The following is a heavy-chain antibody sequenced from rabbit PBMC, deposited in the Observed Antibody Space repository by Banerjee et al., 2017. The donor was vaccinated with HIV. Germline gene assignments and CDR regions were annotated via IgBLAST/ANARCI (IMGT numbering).Heavy chain of an antibody. J-gene: IGHJ3*01. CDR1: GFSFSSSYW. CDR2: IYARSSGST. V-gene: IGHV1S40*01. Sequence: QSLEESGGDLVKPGASLTLTCTASGFSFSSSYWICWVRQAPGKGLEWIACIYARSSGSTYYASWAKGRFTISTTSSTTVTLQMTSLTAADTATYFCARGAGSAGYGYAAYGMDLRGQGTLVTVS. CDR3: ARGAGSAGYGYAAYGMDL. D-gene: IGHD6-1*01.